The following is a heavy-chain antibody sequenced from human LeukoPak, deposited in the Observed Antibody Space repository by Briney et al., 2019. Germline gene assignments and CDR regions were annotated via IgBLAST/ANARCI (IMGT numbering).Heavy chain of an antibody. CDR3: ARDWGRYYGMDV. Sequence: GGSLRLSCAASGFTFSSYEMNWVRQAPGKGLEWVSYISSSGSTIYYADSVKGRFTISRDNAKNPLYLQMNSLRAEDTAVYYCARDWGRYYGMDVWGKGTTVTVSS. J-gene: IGHJ6*04. CDR1: GFTFSSYE. V-gene: IGHV3-48*03. D-gene: IGHD3-16*01. CDR2: ISSSGSTI.